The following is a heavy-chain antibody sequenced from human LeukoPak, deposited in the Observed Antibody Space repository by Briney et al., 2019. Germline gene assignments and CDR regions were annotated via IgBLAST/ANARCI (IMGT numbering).Heavy chain of an antibody. CDR3: ARAVGWLQSLDY. Sequence: GGSLRLSCAASGFTFSSYSMNWVRRAPGRGLEGVSYISSSSSTIYYAHSVKGRSTISRDKTKTSLYLQMNSLRDEDTAVYYCARAVGWLQSLDYWGQGTLVTVSS. J-gene: IGHJ4*02. CDR1: GFTFSSYS. V-gene: IGHV3-48*02. D-gene: IGHD5-24*01. CDR2: ISSSSSTI.